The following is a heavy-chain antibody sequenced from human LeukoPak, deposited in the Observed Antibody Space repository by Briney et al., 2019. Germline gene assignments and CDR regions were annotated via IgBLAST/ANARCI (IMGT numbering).Heavy chain of an antibody. CDR1: GGSISSSSYY. CDR3: ARDVVAAAGTWDY. CDR2: IYYSGST. J-gene: IGHJ4*02. D-gene: IGHD6-13*01. Sequence: SETLSLTCTVSGGSISSSSYYWGWIRQPPGKGLEWIGSIYYSGSTYYNPSLKSRVTISVDTSKNQFSLKLSSVTAADTAVYYCARDVVAAAGTWDYWGRGTLVTVSS. V-gene: IGHV4-39*02.